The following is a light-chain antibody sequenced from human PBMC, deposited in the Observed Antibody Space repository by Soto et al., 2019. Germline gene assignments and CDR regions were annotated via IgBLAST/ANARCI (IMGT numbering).Light chain of an antibody. CDR3: QQYASSRT. CDR2: GAS. Sequence: EIVMTQAPATLCVSPGERATLACRASQSVSSNLAWFQQKPGQAPRPLMYGASSRATGIPDRFSGSGSGTDLTLTITRLEPEDFAVYYCQQYASSRTFGQGTKVDIK. J-gene: IGKJ1*01. V-gene: IGKV3-20*01. CDR1: QSVSSN.